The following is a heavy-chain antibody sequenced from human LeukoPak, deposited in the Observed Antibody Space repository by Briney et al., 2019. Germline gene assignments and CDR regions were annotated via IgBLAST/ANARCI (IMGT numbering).Heavy chain of an antibody. D-gene: IGHD3-10*01. V-gene: IGHV1-2*04. J-gene: IGHJ4*02. CDR3: AREPYGPGSYYWYYFDY. CDR1: GYTFTGYY. CDR2: INPNSGGT. Sequence: GASVKVSCKASGYTFTGYYMHWVRQAPGQGLEWMGWINPNSGGTNCAQKFQGWVTMTRDTSISTAYMELSRLRSDDTAVYYCAREPYGPGSYYWYYFDYWGQGTLVTVSS.